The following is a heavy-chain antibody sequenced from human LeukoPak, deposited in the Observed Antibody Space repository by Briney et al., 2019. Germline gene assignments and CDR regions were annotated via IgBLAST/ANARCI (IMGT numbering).Heavy chain of an antibody. Sequence: SETLSLTCTVSGGSISSYYWSWIRQPLGKGLEWIGYIYYSGSTNYNPSLKSRVTISVDTSKNQFSLKLSSVTAADTAVYYCARARANTLYYWGQGTLFTVSS. V-gene: IGHV4-59*01. CDR1: GGSISSYY. CDR2: IYYSGST. D-gene: IGHD2-8*01. J-gene: IGHJ4*02. CDR3: ARARANTLYY.